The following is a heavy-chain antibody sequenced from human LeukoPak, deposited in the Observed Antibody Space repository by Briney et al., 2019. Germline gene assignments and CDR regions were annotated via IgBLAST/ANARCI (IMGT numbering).Heavy chain of an antibody. J-gene: IGHJ3*02. V-gene: IGHV3-30*02. CDR3: AKRRRMDYDSSGYSGGAFDI. Sequence: PGGSLRLSCAASGFTFSSYGMHWVRQAPGKGLEWVAFIRYDGSNKYYADSVKGRFTISRDNSKNTLYLQMNSLRAEDTAVYYCAKRRRMDYDSSGYSGGAFDIWGQGTMVTVSS. CDR2: IRYDGSNK. D-gene: IGHD3-22*01. CDR1: GFTFSSYG.